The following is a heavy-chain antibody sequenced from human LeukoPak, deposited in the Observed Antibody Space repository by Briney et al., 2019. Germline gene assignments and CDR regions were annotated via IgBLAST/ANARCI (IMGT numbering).Heavy chain of an antibody. D-gene: IGHD1-26*01. Sequence: SVKVSCKASGGTFSSYAISWVRQAPGQGLEWMGRIIPILGIANYAQKFQGRVTITADKSTSTAYMELSSLRSEDTAVYYCARSVGAPYYFDYWGQGTLVTVSS. CDR1: GGTFSSYA. CDR2: IIPILGIA. CDR3: ARSVGAPYYFDY. V-gene: IGHV1-69*04. J-gene: IGHJ4*02.